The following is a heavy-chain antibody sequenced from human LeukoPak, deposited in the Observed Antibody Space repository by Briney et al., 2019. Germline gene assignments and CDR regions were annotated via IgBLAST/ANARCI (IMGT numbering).Heavy chain of an antibody. CDR2: ISGSGGST. Sequence: GGSLRLSCAASGFTFSSYAMSWVRQAPGKGREWVSSISGSGGSTYYADSVKGRFTISRDNSKNTLYLQMNSLRAEDTAVYYCAKKDTGHWAFDIWGQGTMVTVSS. J-gene: IGHJ3*02. CDR1: GFTFSSYA. CDR3: AKKDTGHWAFDI. D-gene: IGHD5-18*01. V-gene: IGHV3-23*01.